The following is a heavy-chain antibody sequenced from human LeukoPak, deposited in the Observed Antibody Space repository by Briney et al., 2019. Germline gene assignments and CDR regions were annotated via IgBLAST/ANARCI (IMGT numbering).Heavy chain of an antibody. V-gene: IGHV1-69*04. Sequence: SVKVSCKASGGTFSSYAVSWVRQAPGQGLEWMGRIIPILGIANYEQKFQGRVTITADKSTSTAYMELSSLRSEDTAVYYCARTYDSSGYATTFDYWGQGTLVTVSS. CDR2: IIPILGIA. CDR3: ARTYDSSGYATTFDY. J-gene: IGHJ4*02. D-gene: IGHD3-22*01. CDR1: GGTFSSYA.